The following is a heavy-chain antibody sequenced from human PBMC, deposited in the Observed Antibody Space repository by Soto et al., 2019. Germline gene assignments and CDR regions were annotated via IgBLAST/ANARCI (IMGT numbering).Heavy chain of an antibody. J-gene: IGHJ3*02. CDR1: GYTFTGYY. CDR2: INPNSGGT. Sequence: ASVKVSCKASGYTFTGYYMHCVRQAPGQVLEWMGWINPNSGGTNYAQKFQGRVTMTRDTSISTAYMELSRLRSDDTAVYYCARSSTFDAFDIWGQGTMVTVSS. CDR3: ARSSTFDAFDI. V-gene: IGHV1-2*02.